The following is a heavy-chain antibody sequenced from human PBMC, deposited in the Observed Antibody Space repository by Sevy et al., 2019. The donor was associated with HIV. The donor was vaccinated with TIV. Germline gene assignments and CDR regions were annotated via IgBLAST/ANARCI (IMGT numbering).Heavy chain of an antibody. CDR1: GFTFSTYA. CDR2: ISRSGRST. CDR3: AKGYCDGGSCPRDYYYYGMDV. Sequence: GGSLRLSCAASGFTFSTYAMNWVRQAPGKGLEWVSSISRSGRSTYSADSVEGRFTISRDNFKNTLYLQLSSLRVDDTAVYYCAKGYCDGGSCPRDYYYYGMDVWGQGTPVTVSS. J-gene: IGHJ6*02. V-gene: IGHV3-23*01. D-gene: IGHD2-15*01.